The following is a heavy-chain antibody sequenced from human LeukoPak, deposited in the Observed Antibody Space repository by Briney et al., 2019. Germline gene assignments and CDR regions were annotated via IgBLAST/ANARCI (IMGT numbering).Heavy chain of an antibody. D-gene: IGHD2-2*02. CDR2: IYPGDSDT. V-gene: IGHV5-51*01. CDR1: GYSFTSYW. J-gene: IGHJ4*02. Sequence: GESLKISCKGSGYSFTSYWTGWVRQMPGKGLEWMGIIYPGDSDTRYSPSFQGQVTISADKSISTAYLQWSSLKASDTAMYYCARLGDCSSTSCYTLAGRYFDYWGQGTLVTVSS. CDR3: ARLGDCSSTSCYTLAGRYFDY.